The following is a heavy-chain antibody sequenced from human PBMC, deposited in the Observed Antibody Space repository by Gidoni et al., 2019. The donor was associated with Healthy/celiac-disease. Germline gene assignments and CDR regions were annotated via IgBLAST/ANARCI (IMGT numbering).Heavy chain of an antibody. V-gene: IGHV3-30*18. CDR3: AKDLGGDYDYYYYYGMDV. Sequence: QVQLVASGGGVVQPGRSLRLSCAASRFTFSSYGMHWVRQAPGKGLEWVAVISYDGSNKYYADSVKGRFTISRDNSKNTLYLQMNSLRAEDTAVYYCAKDLGGDYDYYYYYGMDVWGQGTTVTVSS. D-gene: IGHD2-21*02. J-gene: IGHJ6*02. CDR1: RFTFSSYG. CDR2: ISYDGSNK.